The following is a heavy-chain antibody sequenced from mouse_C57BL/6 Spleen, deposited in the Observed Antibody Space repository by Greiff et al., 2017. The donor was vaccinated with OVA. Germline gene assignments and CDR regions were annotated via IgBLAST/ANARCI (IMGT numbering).Heavy chain of an antibody. CDR3: ARGEIYYGSSRDYYAMDY. Sequence: EVQLQQSGPELVKPGASVKISCKASGYTFTDYYMNWVKQSHGKSLEWIGDINPNNGGTSYNQKFKGKATLTVDKSSSTAYMELRSLTSEDSAVYYCARGEIYYGSSRDYYAMDYWGQGTSVTVSS. CDR2: INPNNGGT. CDR1: GYTFTDYY. V-gene: IGHV1-26*01. D-gene: IGHD1-1*01. J-gene: IGHJ4*01.